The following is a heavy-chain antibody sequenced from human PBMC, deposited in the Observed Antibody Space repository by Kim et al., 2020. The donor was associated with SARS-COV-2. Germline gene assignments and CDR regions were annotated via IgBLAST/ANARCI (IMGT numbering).Heavy chain of an antibody. CDR3: AKDIYGSGSYTWGYFDY. CDR1: GFAFSRYG. CDR2: ISNDGSDN. Sequence: GGSLRLSCAASGFAFSRYGMHWVRQAPGKGLEWVAFISNDGSDNYYADSVKGRFTISRDNSKNTLFLQLNSLRAEDTAMYYCAKDIYGSGSYTWGYFDYWGQGTLVTVSS. V-gene: IGHV3-30*18. D-gene: IGHD3-10*01. J-gene: IGHJ4*02.